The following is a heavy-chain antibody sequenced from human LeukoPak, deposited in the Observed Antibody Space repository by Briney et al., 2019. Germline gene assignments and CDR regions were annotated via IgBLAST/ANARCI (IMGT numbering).Heavy chain of an antibody. D-gene: IGHD1-26*01. CDR2: IYPGDSDT. J-gene: IGHJ6*03. Sequence: GESLKISCKGSGYSFTSYWIGWVRQMSGKGLEWMGIIYPGDSDTRYSPSFQGQVTISADKSISTAYLQWSSLKASDTAMYYCVRHVRWELPYYYYYMDVWGKGTTVTVSS. V-gene: IGHV5-51*01. CDR1: GYSFTSYW. CDR3: VRHVRWELPYYYYYMDV.